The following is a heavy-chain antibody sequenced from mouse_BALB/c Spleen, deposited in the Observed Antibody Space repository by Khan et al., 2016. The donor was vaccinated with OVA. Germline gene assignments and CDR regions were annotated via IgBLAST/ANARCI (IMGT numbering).Heavy chain of an antibody. CDR2: INYSGST. Sequence: EVHLQESGPGLVKPSQSLSLTCTVTGYSITSDYAWNWIRQFPGNRLEWMGYINYSGSTSKKPSLKSRISITRDTTKNQIFLQLNSVTTEDTATYYCGRGRSYWGQGTLVTVSA. CDR1: GYSITSDYA. CDR3: GRGRSY. J-gene: IGHJ3*01. V-gene: IGHV3-2*02.